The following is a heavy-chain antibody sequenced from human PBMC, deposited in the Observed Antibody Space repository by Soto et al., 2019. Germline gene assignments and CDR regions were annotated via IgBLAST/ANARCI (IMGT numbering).Heavy chain of an antibody. CDR2: IRSDGRTT. D-gene: IGHD1-26*01. V-gene: IGHV3-74*01. CDR3: ARVSWDDYMDV. CDR1: GFTFSTSW. J-gene: IGHJ6*03. Sequence: EVQLVESGGGLVQPGGSLRLSCAASGFTFSTSWMNWVRQAPGKGLVWVSRIRSDGRTTSYADSVKGRFTISRDNAKNTLYLQMNSLRAEDAAVYYCARVSWDDYMDVWGEGTTVTVSS.